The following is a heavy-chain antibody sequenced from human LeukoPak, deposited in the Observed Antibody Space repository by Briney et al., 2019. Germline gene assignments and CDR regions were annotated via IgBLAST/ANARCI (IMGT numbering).Heavy chain of an antibody. CDR2: ISSGSRYI. J-gene: IGHJ5*02. CDR1: GFTFSSYE. V-gene: IGHV3-21*01. CDR3: AKCSGGNCYHSDDH. Sequence: GGSLRLSCAASGFTFSSYEMNWVRQAPGKGLEWVSSISSGSRYIYYADSVKGRFTISRDNAKDSLYLQMNSLRAEDTAVYYCAKCSGGNCYHSDDHWGQGTLVTVSS. D-gene: IGHD2-15*01.